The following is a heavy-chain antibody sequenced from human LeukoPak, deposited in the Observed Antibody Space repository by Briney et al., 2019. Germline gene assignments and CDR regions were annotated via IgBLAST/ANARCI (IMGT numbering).Heavy chain of an antibody. CDR3: ARDPVGAAVGAFDI. D-gene: IGHD1-26*01. CDR2: IYYSGST. V-gene: IGHV4-59*01. CDR1: GGSISSYY. J-gene: IGHJ3*02. Sequence: SETLSLTCTVSGGSISSYYWSWIRQPPGKGLEWIGYIYYSGSTNYNPSLKSRVTISVDTSKNQFSLKLSSVTAADTAVYYCARDPVGAAVGAFDIWGQGTMVTVSS.